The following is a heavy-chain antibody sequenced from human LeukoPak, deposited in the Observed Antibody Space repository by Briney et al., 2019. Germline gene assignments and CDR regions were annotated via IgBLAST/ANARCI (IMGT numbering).Heavy chain of an antibody. J-gene: IGHJ4*02. CDR1: GFTFSSYR. D-gene: IGHD5-12*01. V-gene: IGHV3-21*01. CDR2: ISSSSSYI. Sequence: GGSLRLSCAASGFTFSSYRMNWVRQAPGKGLEWVSSISSSSSYIYYADSVKGRFTISRDNAKNSLYLQMNSLRAEDTAVYYCARVGGGYDSGVIDYWGQGTLVTVSS. CDR3: ARVGGGYDSGVIDY.